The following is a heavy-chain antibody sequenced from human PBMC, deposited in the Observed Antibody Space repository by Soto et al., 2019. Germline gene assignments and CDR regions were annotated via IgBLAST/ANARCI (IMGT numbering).Heavy chain of an antibody. V-gene: IGHV3-72*01. CDR2: TRNKANSYTT. Sequence: EVQLVESGGALVQPGRSLRLSCEGSGFTLSDHYMDWVRQAPGKGLEWVGRTRNKANSYTTEYAASVKGRFTVSSDASLNSVYLQMNSLKTEDTAVYYCVRTSHYGSGSWNFDSWGQGTLVTVSS. D-gene: IGHD3-10*01. J-gene: IGHJ4*02. CDR1: GFTLSDHY. CDR3: VRTSHYGSGSWNFDS.